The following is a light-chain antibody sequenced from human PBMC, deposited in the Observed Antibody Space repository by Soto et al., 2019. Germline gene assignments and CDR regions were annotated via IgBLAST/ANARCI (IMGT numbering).Light chain of an antibody. CDR2: GAS. CDR1: QTMRSSH. CDR3: QQRSNWPRT. V-gene: IGKV3D-20*02. Sequence: EIVLTQSPGTLSLSPGERATLSCRASQTMRSSHLAWYQQKPGQAPRLLIYGASTRATGIPARFSGSGSGTEFTLTISSLQSEDFAVYYCQQRSNWPRTFGQGTKVDNK. J-gene: IGKJ1*01.